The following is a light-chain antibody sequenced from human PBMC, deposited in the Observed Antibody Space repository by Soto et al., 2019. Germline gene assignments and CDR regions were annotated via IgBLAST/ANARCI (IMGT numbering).Light chain of an antibody. Sequence: DIQMTQSPSTLSASVGDRVTITCRASQSISSWLAWYQQKPGKAPKILINKASSLESGVPSRFSGSGSGTEFTLTISSLQPDDFETYYCQHFNSYPWTFGQGTKVDIK. V-gene: IGKV1-5*03. CDR1: QSISSW. J-gene: IGKJ1*01. CDR2: KAS. CDR3: QHFNSYPWT.